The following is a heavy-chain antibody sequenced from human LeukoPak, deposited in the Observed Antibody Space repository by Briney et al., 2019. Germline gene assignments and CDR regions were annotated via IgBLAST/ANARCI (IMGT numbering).Heavy chain of an antibody. CDR2: IIPIFGTA. CDR1: GGTFSSYA. J-gene: IGHJ4*02. D-gene: IGHD3-3*01. V-gene: IGHV1-69*13. CDR3: ARDGIRRITIFGVVSSGFDY. Sequence: ASVKVSCXASGGTFSSYAISWVRQAPGQGLEWMGGIIPIFGTANHAQKFQGRVTITADESTSTAYMELSSLRSEDTAVYYCARDGIRRITIFGVVSSGFDYWGQGTLVTVSS.